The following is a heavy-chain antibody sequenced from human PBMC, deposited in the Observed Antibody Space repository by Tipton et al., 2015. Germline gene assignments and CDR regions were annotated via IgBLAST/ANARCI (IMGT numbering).Heavy chain of an antibody. CDR1: GESITTYY. V-gene: IGHV4-59*01. CDR3: ARGYGLFDP. CDR2: VHHSGNT. J-gene: IGHJ5*02. D-gene: IGHD5-18*01. Sequence: LRLSCTVSGESITTYYWSWIRQPPGKGLEWIAYVHHSGNTNSNPSLKSRVTLSVDTSKSQLYLKLASVTAADTAMYYCARGYGLFDPWGQGILVTVSS.